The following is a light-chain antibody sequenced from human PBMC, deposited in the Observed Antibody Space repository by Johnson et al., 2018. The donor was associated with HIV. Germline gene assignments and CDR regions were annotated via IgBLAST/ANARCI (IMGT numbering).Light chain of an antibody. J-gene: IGLJ1*01. CDR3: GTWDSSLSAGEV. V-gene: IGLV1-51*02. CDR1: SSNIGNNY. CDR2: ENN. Sequence: QSVLTQPPSVSAAPGQKVTISCSGSSSNIGNNYVSWYQQLPGTAPKLLIYENNKRPSGIPDRFSGSKSGTSATLGITGLQTGDEADYCCGTWDSSLSAGEVFGTGTKVTVL.